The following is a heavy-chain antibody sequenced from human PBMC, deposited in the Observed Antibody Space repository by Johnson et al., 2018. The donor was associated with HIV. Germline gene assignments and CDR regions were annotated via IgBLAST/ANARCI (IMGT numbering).Heavy chain of an antibody. Sequence: QVQLVESGGGVVQPGRSLRLSCAASGFTFSNYGMHWARQAPGKGLEWVAVISYDGTNKYYADSVKGRFTISRDNSKNTLYLQMNSLRAEDTAVYYCSREVNQQLVQSDAFDIWGQGTMVTVSS. J-gene: IGHJ3*02. V-gene: IGHV3-33*05. D-gene: IGHD6-13*01. CDR3: SREVNQQLVQSDAFDI. CDR2: ISYDGTNK. CDR1: GFTFSNYG.